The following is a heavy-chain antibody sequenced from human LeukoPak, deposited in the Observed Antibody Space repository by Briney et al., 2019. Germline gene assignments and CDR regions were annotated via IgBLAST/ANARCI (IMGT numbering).Heavy chain of an antibody. D-gene: IGHD4-11*01. CDR1: GLTFTSSD. CDR3: AKDDGLHNFDY. CDR2: IGHSGDST. J-gene: IGHJ4*02. Sequence: GGSLRLSYVASGLTFTSSDFNWIRQAPGKGLEWVSAIGHSGDSTYYADSVKGRFTISRDNSKNTLYLQMNSLRADDTAVYYCAKDDGLHNFDYWGQGTLVTVSS. V-gene: IGHV3-23*01.